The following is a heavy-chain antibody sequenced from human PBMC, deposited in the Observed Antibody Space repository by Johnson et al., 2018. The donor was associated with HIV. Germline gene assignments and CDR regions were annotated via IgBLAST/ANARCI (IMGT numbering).Heavy chain of an antibody. V-gene: IGHV3-33*06. CDR1: GFSVRNYG. J-gene: IGHJ3*02. CDR2: IWKDGQTK. D-gene: IGHD3-10*01. CDR3: AKDRGSPGIPAAFDI. Sequence: QVQLVESGGGVVLPGRSLGLSCAASGFSVRNYGMHWVRQAPGKGLEWLAVIWKDGQTKYYADSVKGRFTISRDNSKNTLYLQMNSLRVEDTAVYYCAKDRGSPGIPAAFDIWGQGTLVTVSS.